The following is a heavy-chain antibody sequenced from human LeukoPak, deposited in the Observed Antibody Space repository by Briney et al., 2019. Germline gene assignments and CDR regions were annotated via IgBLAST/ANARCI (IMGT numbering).Heavy chain of an antibody. CDR3: ATLVCGGDCYPDAFDI. Sequence: GESLKISCKGSGYSFTSYWIGWVRQMPGKGLEWMGITYPGDSDTRYSPSFQGQVTISADKSISTAYLQWSSLKASDTAMYYCATLVCGGDCYPDAFDIWGQGTMVTVSS. D-gene: IGHD2-21*02. CDR2: TYPGDSDT. CDR1: GYSFTSYW. V-gene: IGHV5-51*01. J-gene: IGHJ3*02.